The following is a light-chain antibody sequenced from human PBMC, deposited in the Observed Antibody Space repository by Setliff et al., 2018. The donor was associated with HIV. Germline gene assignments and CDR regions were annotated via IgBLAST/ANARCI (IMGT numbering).Light chain of an antibody. CDR2: DVS. CDR3: SSYTSSSTPV. J-gene: IGLJ1*01. V-gene: IGLV2-14*03. CDR1: SSDVGGYNY. Sequence: QSALTQPASVSGSPGQSITISCTGTSSDVGGYNYVSWYQQHPGKAPKLTIYDVSNRPSGVSNRFSGSKSGNTASLTISGLQAEDEADYYCSSYTSSSTPVFGTGTKGTVL.